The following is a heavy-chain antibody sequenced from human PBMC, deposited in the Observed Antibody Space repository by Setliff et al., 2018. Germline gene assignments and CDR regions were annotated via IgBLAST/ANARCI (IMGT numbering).Heavy chain of an antibody. CDR3: VRSHRNSGYDDFFDV. D-gene: IGHD5-12*01. CDR2: IKQDGSET. Sequence: RLSCVASGFTLSSYWMSWVRQAPGKGLEWVANIKQDGSETFYVDSVKGRFTISRDNAKNSLYVQMNSLRVEDTAVYYCVRSHRNSGYDDFFDVWGQGTLVTVSS. J-gene: IGHJ4*02. CDR1: GFTLSSYW. V-gene: IGHV3-7*01.